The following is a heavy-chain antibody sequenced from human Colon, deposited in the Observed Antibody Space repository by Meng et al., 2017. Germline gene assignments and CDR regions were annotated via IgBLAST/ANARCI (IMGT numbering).Heavy chain of an antibody. CDR1: GFTFSSYW. Sequence: GGSLRLSCVGSGFTFSSYWMHWVRQAPGKGLEWVSLIDPDGGATAYADSVKGRFAISRDNSKNTVFLQISSLGAEDMAVYFCATFQYSMEDDWGQGTLVTVSS. V-gene: IGHV3-74*01. CDR2: IDPDGGAT. CDR3: ATFQYSMEDD. J-gene: IGHJ4*02. D-gene: IGHD6-13*01.